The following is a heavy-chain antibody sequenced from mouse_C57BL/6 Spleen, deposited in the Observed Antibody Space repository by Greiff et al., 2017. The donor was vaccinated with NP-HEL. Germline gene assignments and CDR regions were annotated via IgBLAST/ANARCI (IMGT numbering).Heavy chain of an antibody. CDR3: ARKPGSFDV. CDR1: GYAFSSSW. J-gene: IGHJ1*03. V-gene: IGHV1-82*01. CDR2: IYPGDGDT. Sequence: VQLQQSGPELVKPGASVKISCKASGYAFSSSWMNWVKQRPGKGLEWIGRIYPGDGDTNYNGKFKGKATLTADKSSSTAYMQLSSLTSEDSAVYFCARKPGSFDVWGTGTTVTVSS.